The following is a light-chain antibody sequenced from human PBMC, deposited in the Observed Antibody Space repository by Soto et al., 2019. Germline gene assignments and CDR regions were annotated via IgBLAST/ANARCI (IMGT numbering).Light chain of an antibody. V-gene: IGLV2-23*02. J-gene: IGLJ1*01. Sequence: QSALTQPASVSGSPGQSITISCTGTSSDVGSYNFVSWYQQHPGNAPKVMIYEVSKRPSGVSNRFSGSKSGNTASLTISGLRAEDEADYYCCSYAGSSTHVFGTGTKVTVL. CDR2: EVS. CDR1: SSDVGSYNF. CDR3: CSYAGSSTHV.